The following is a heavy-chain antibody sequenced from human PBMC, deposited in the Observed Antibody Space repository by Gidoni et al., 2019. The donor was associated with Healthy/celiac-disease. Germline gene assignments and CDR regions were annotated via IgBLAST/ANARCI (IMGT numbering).Heavy chain of an antibody. CDR3: ANSHSSGYYYEADAEYFQH. J-gene: IGHJ1*01. CDR1: GFTFSSYG. CDR2: ISYDGSNK. V-gene: IGHV3-30*18. Sequence: QVQLVESGGGVVQPGRSLRLSCAASGFTFSSYGMHWVRQAPGKGLEWVAVISYDGSNKYYADSVKGRFTISRDNSKNTLYLQMNSLRAEDTAVYYCANSHSSGYYYEADAEYFQHWGQGTLVTVSS. D-gene: IGHD3-22*01.